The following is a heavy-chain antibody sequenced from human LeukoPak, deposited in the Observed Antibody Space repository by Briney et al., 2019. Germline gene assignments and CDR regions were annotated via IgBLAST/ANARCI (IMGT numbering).Heavy chain of an antibody. Sequence: AAVQVSCKPSRYTFPHYDINWLRQAPGQGLEGMGWMNPNSGNTDYAQKFQGRVTMTRNTSISTADMELSSLRSEDTAVYYCARGEYQWLTQNYYYYYMDVWGKETTVTVSS. CDR3: ARGEYQWLTQNYYYYYMDV. D-gene: IGHD6-19*01. CDR2: MNPNSGNT. V-gene: IGHV1-8*01. CDR1: RYTFPHYD. J-gene: IGHJ6*03.